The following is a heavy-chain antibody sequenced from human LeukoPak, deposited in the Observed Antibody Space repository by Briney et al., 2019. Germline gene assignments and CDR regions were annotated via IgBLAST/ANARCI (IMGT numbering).Heavy chain of an antibody. CDR3: ARRCGSTSCYRPGWMDY. CDR2: INHSGST. V-gene: IGHV4-34*01. D-gene: IGHD2-2*01. Sequence: SETLPLTCAVYGGSFSGYYWSWIRQPPGKGLEWIGEINHSGSTNYNPSLKSRVTISVDTSKNQFSLKLSSVTAADTAVYYCARRCGSTSCYRPGWMDYWGQGTLVTVSS. CDR1: GGSFSGYY. J-gene: IGHJ4*02.